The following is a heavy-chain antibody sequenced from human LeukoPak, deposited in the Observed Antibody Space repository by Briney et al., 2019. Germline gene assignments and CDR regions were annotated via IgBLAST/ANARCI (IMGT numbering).Heavy chain of an antibody. CDR2: INHSGST. J-gene: IGHJ6*03. CDR3: ARAVFTYYYYYYYMDV. V-gene: IGHV4-34*01. CDR1: GGSFSGYY. Sequence: SETLSLTCAVYGGSFSGYYWSWIRQPPGKGLEWIGEINHSGSTNYNPSLKSRVTISVDTSKNQFSLKLSSVTAADTAVYYCARAVFTYYYYYYYMDVWGKGTTVTVSS.